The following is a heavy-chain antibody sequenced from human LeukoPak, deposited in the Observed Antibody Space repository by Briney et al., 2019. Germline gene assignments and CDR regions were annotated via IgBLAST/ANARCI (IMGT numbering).Heavy chain of an antibody. CDR2: ISATGNYI. D-gene: IGHD3-22*01. Sequence: GGPLRLSGAASGFIFGSYSMNWVRQAPGKGLEWVSSISATGNYIYNADSVKGRFTISRDNAKNSLYLQMNSLRDEDTAVYYCAREQRGTYYYDSSRSFDYWGQGTLVTVSS. J-gene: IGHJ4*02. CDR1: GFIFGSYS. V-gene: IGHV3-21*01. CDR3: AREQRGTYYYDSSRSFDY.